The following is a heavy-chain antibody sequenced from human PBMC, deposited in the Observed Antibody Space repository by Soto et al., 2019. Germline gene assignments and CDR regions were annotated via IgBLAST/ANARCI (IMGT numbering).Heavy chain of an antibody. D-gene: IGHD3-3*01. CDR3: ARVLRFLEWGNWFDP. Sequence: SETLSLTCTVSGGSISSSSYYWGWIRQPPGKGLEWIGSIYYSRSTYYNPSLKSRVTISVDTSKNQFSLKLSSVTAADTAVYYCARVLRFLEWGNWFDPWGQGTLVTVSS. J-gene: IGHJ5*02. CDR1: GGSISSSSYY. CDR2: IYYSRST. V-gene: IGHV4-39*01.